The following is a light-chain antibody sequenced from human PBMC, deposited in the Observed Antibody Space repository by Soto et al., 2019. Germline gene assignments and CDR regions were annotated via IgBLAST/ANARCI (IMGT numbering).Light chain of an antibody. CDR2: GAS. J-gene: IGKJ1*01. V-gene: IGKV3-20*01. CDR1: QSVSNSY. Sequence: EIVLTQSPGTLYLSPGERATLSCRASQSVSNSYLAWYQQKPGQAPTLLISGASNRATGIPDRFSGSVSGTDFNLTISRLEPEDFAVYFCQQYSSSHRTFGQGTTVEIK. CDR3: QQYSSSHRT.